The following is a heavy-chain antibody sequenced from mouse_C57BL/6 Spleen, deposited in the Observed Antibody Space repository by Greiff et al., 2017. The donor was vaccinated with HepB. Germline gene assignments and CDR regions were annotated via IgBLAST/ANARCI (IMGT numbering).Heavy chain of an antibody. D-gene: IGHD2-4*01. CDR1: GYTFTSYW. J-gene: IGHJ4*01. CDR2: IDPSDSYT. CDR3: ARYDYDRMGY. V-gene: IGHV1-69*01. Sequence: QVQLQQPGAELVMPGASVKLSCKASGYTFTSYWMHWVKQRPGQGLEWIGEIDPSDSYTNYNQKFKGKSTLTVDKSSSTAYMQLSSLTSEDSAVYYCARYDYDRMGYWGQGTSVTVSS.